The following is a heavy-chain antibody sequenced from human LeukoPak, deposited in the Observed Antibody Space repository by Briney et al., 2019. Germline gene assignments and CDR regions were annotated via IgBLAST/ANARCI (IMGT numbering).Heavy chain of an antibody. D-gene: IGHD2-2*01. CDR3: ARGIPAPPTDWFDP. J-gene: IGHJ5*02. CDR1: GGSISSSSYY. Sequence: SETLSLTCTVSGGSISSSSYYWGWIRQPPGKGLEWIGSTYYSGSTYYNPSLKSRVTISVDTSKNQFSLKLSSVTAADTAVYYCARGIPAPPTDWFDPWGQGTLATVSS. CDR2: TYYSGST. V-gene: IGHV4-39*01.